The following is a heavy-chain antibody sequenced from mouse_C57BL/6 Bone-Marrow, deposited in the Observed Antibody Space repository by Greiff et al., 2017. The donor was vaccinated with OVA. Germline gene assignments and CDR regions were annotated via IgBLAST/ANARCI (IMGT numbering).Heavy chain of an antibody. J-gene: IGHJ1*03. CDR3: TRGDDCDYAVWYVDV. CDR1: GFTFSSYA. CDR2: ISSGGDYI. D-gene: IGHD2-3*01. V-gene: IGHV5-9-1*02. Sequence: EVLLVESGEGLVKPGGSLKLSCAASGFTFSSYAMSWVRQTPEKRLEWVAYISSGGDYIYYADTVKGRFTISRDNATNTLYLQMSSLKSEDTAMYYCTRGDDCDYAVWYVDVWGTGTTVTVSS.